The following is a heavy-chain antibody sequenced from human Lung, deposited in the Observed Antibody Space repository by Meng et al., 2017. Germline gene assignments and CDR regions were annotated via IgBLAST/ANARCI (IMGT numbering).Heavy chain of an antibody. V-gene: IGHV4-34*01. J-gene: IGHJ4*02. CDR3: ARGPTTMAHDFDY. CDR2: INHSGST. Sequence: QGHLTQWGAGLLKPSGTLSLTCGVSGGSFSDYYWSWIRQPPGKGLEWIGEINHSGSTNYNPSLESRATISVDTSQNNLSLKLSSVTAADSAVYYCARGPTTMAHDFDYWGQGTLVTVSS. D-gene: IGHD4-11*01. CDR1: GGSFSDYY.